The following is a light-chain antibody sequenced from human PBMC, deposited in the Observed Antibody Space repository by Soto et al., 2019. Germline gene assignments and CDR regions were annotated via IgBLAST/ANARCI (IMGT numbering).Light chain of an antibody. Sequence: VLTQSPGTLSLSPGERATLSCRTSQSISSSFLGWYQQKPGQAPRLLIYGASSRATGIPDRFSGSGSGTDFTLTISRLEPEDFAVYYCQQYGGSLTFGGGTKVEIK. CDR3: QQYGGSLT. V-gene: IGKV3-20*01. J-gene: IGKJ4*01. CDR1: QSISSSF. CDR2: GAS.